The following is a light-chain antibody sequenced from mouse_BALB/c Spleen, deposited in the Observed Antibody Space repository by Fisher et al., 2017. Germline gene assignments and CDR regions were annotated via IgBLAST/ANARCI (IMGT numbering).Light chain of an antibody. V-gene: IGKV4-90*01. CDR2: GIS. CDR1: SSVSY. J-gene: IGKJ5*01. CDR3: QQRSSYPPT. Sequence: DIVITQSPAIIAASPGEKVTITCSASSSVSYMNWYQQKPGSSPKIWIYGISNLASGVPARFSGSGSGTSFSFTINSMEAEDVATYYCQQRSSYPPTFGAGTKLELK.